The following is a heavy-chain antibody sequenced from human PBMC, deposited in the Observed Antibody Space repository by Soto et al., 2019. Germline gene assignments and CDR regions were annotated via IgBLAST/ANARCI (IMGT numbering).Heavy chain of an antibody. Sequence: PSETLSLTCTVSGGSISSYYWSWIRQPPGKGLEWIGYIYYSGSTNYNPSLKSRVTISVDTSKNQFSLKLSSVTAADTAVYYCARGYYDFWSDYYTDYYYGMDVWGQGTTVTVSS. D-gene: IGHD3-3*01. CDR3: ARGYYDFWSDYYTDYYYGMDV. V-gene: IGHV4-59*01. CDR1: GGSISSYY. CDR2: IYYSGST. J-gene: IGHJ6*02.